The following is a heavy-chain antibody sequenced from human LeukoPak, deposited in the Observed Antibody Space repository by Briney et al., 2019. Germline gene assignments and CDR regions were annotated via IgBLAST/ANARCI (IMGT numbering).Heavy chain of an antibody. CDR3: ARVRRDGSGTI. Sequence: PSQTLSLTCTVSGGSLSSADYYWSSIRQPPGKCLEWIGYIHYSGRTYYNPSLKSRFPISVDTSKNQFSLKLSRVAAADMDVYFCARVRRDGSGTIWGQGTMVTVSS. CDR2: IHYSGRT. D-gene: IGHD3-10*01. V-gene: IGHV4-30-4*08. CDR1: GGSLSSADYY. J-gene: IGHJ3*02.